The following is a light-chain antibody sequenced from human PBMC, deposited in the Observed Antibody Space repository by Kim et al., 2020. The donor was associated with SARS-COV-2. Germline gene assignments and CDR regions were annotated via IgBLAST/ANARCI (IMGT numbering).Light chain of an antibody. V-gene: IGLV2-8*01. CDR2: DVN. CDR3: SSYAGTNNFYV. J-gene: IGLJ1*01. Sequence: QSVTISCTGTSIAVGGYNFVSWHQQHPGKAPKLIIYDVNKRPSGVPNRFSGSKSGNTASLTVSGLQAEDEADYYCSSYAGTNNFYVFGTGTKVTVL. CDR1: SIAVGGYNF.